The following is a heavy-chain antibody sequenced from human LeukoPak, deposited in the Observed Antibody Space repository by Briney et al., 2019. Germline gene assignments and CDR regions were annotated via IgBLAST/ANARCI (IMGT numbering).Heavy chain of an antibody. Sequence: SETLSLTCTVSGGSISSGGYYWSWIRQHPGTGLEWIGYIYYSGSTYYNPSLKSRVTISVDTSKNQFSLKLSSVTAADTAVYYCARALRAHVDLDYWGQGTLVTVSS. CDR3: ARALRAHVDLDY. J-gene: IGHJ4*02. V-gene: IGHV4-31*03. D-gene: IGHD3-16*01. CDR1: GGSISSGGYY. CDR2: IYYSGST.